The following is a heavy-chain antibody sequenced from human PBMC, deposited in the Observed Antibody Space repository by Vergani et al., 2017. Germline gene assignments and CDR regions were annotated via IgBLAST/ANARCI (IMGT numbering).Heavy chain of an antibody. J-gene: IGHJ6*02. CDR1: GGSISSGDYY. V-gene: IGHV4-30-4*08. Sequence: QVQLQESGPGLVKPSQTLSLTCTVSGGSISSGDYYWSWIRQPPGKGLEWIGYIYYSGSTYYNPSLKSRVTISVDTSKNQFSLKLSSVTAADTAVYYCARERIVVVVAANYYYYYGMDVWGQGTTVTVSS. CDR2: IYYSGST. CDR3: ARERIVVVVAANYYYYYGMDV. D-gene: IGHD2-15*01.